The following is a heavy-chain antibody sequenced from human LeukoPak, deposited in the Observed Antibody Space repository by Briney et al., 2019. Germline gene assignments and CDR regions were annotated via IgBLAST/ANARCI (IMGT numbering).Heavy chain of an antibody. CDR1: GFTFSGYS. V-gene: IGHV3-48*01. CDR3: ARGSRQWLVIDY. J-gene: IGHJ4*02. D-gene: IGHD6-19*01. Sequence: PGGSLRLTCAASGFTFSGYSMNWIRQAPGEGLEWISYIDGSSNNIYYAESVKGRFTISRDNSNNTLYLQMNSLRAEDTAVYYCARGSRQWLVIDYWGQGTLVTVSS. CDR2: IDGSSNNI.